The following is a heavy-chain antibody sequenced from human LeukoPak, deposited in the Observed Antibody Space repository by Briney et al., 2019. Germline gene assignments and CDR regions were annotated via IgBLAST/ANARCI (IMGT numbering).Heavy chain of an antibody. J-gene: IGHJ1*01. D-gene: IGHD3-22*01. CDR1: GFTFSSYA. CDR2: ISYDGSNK. CDR3: ARDRDSSGYLLFQH. V-gene: IGHV3-30-3*01. Sequence: PGGSLRLSCAASGFTFSSYAMHWVRQAPGKGLEWVAVISYDGSNKYYADSVKGRFTISRDNSKNTLYLQMNSLRAEDTAVYYCARDRDSSGYLLFQHWGQGTLVTVSS.